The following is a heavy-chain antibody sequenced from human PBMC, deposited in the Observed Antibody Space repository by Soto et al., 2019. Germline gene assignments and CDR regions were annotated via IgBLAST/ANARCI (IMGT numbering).Heavy chain of an antibody. CDR2: ISSSSSYI. CDR3: ARDQGYCGGDCYPNTHNWFDP. V-gene: IGHV3-21*01. D-gene: IGHD2-21*02. Sequence: EVQLLESGGGLVQPGGSLRLSCAASGFTFSSYSMNWVRQAPGKGLEWVSSISSSSSYIYYADSVKGRFTISRDNAKNSLYLQMNSLRAEDTAVYYCARDQGYCGGDCYPNTHNWFDPWGQGTLVTVSS. J-gene: IGHJ5*02. CDR1: GFTFSSYS.